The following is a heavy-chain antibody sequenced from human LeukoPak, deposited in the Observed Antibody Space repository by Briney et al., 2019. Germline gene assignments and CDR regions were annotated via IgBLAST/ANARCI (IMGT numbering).Heavy chain of an antibody. CDR2: ISASGGST. CDR3: AKDRRWLQPPFLDY. J-gene: IGHJ4*02. CDR1: GFTFSSSA. Sequence: GGSLRLSCAASGFTFSSSAMSWVRQVPGKGLEWVSGISASGGSTSYADSVRGRFTISRDNSKNTLYLQMNSLRAEDTAVYYCAKDRRWLQPPFLDYWGQGTLVTVSS. D-gene: IGHD5-24*01. V-gene: IGHV3-23*01.